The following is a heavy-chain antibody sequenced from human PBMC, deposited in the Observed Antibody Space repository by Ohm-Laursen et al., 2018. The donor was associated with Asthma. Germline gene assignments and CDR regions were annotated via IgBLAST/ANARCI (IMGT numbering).Heavy chain of an antibody. CDR1: GFTFSSYG. CDR2: ISYDGSNK. CDR3: AKPRKVVVVTAIGMDV. D-gene: IGHD2-21*02. Sequence: SLRLSCTASGFTFSSYGMHWVRQAPGKGLEWVAVISYDGSNKYYADSVKGRFTISRDNSKNTLYLQMNGLRAEDTAVYYCAKPRKVVVVTAIGMDVWGQGTTVTVSS. V-gene: IGHV3-30*18. J-gene: IGHJ6*02.